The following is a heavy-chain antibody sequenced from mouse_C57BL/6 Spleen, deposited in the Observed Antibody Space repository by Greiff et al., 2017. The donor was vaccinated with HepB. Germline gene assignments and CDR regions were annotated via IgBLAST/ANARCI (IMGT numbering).Heavy chain of an antibody. CDR3: ARNWEDYAMDY. V-gene: IGHV1-55*01. CDR2: IYPGSGST. Sequence: VQLQQPGAELVKPGASVKMSCKASGYTFTSYWITWVKQRPGQGLEWIGDIYPGSGSTNYNEKFKSKATLTGDTSSSTAYMQLSSLTSEDSAVSYCARNWEDYAMDYWGQGTSVTVSS. CDR1: GYTFTSYW. J-gene: IGHJ4*01. D-gene: IGHD4-1*01.